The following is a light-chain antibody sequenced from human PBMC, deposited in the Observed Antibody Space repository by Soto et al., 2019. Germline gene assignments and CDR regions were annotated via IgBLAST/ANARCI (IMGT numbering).Light chain of an antibody. CDR1: SSDVGGYNF. V-gene: IGLV2-14*03. Sequence: QSALTQPASVSGSPGQSITISCTGTSSDVGGYNFVSWYQQHPGQVPKLMIFDVNRRPSGVSDRFSCSKSGNTASLTISGLHAEDECDYYCCSYTGSSTHVFGSGTKLTVL. CDR2: DVN. J-gene: IGLJ1*01. CDR3: CSYTGSSTHV.